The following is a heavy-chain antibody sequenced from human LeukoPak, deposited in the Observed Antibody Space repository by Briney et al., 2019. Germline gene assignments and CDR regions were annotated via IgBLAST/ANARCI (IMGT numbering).Heavy chain of an antibody. CDR3: TTDPDEKQLMFDY. CDR1: GFTFSGSG. Sequence: PGRSLRLSCAASGFTFSGSGIHWVRQASGKGLEWVGRIRSKANNYVTAYAASVKGRFTISRNDSQNTAYLEMNSLKTEDTAVYYCTTDPDEKQLMFDYWGQGTLVTVSS. D-gene: IGHD3-16*01. V-gene: IGHV3-73*01. CDR2: IRSKANNYVT. J-gene: IGHJ4*02.